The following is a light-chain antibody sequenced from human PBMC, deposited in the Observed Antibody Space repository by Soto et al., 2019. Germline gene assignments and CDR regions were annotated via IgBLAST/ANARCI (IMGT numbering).Light chain of an antibody. J-gene: IGLJ1*01. CDR2: EVS. CDR3: SSYTSSSTLV. CDR1: SSDVGGYNY. Sequence: QSALTQTASVSGSPGQSITISCTGTSSDVGGYNYVSWYQLHPGKVPKLMIYEVSNRPSGVSNRFSGSKSGNTASLTISGLQAEDEADYYCSSYTSSSTLVFGTGTKLTVL. V-gene: IGLV2-14*01.